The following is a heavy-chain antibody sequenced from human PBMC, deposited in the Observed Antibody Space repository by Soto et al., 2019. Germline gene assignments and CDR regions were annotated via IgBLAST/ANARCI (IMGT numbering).Heavy chain of an antibody. CDR3: ARDLGRGLTYYYGMDV. J-gene: IGHJ6*02. D-gene: IGHD3-10*01. Sequence: SETLSLTCTVSGGSISSGDYYWSWIRQPPGKGLEWIGYIYYSGSTYYNPSLKSRVTISVDTSKNQFSLKLSSVTAADTAVYYCARDLGRGLTYYYGMDVWGQGTTVTVSS. V-gene: IGHV4-30-4*01. CDR2: IYYSGST. CDR1: GGSISSGDYY.